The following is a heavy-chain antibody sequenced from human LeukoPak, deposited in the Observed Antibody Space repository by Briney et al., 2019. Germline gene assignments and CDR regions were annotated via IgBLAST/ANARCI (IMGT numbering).Heavy chain of an antibody. CDR2: IIPIFGTA. CDR3: ARGVWYCSSTSCPSLDY. D-gene: IGHD2-2*01. J-gene: IGHJ4*02. Sequence: SVKVSCKASGGTFSSYAISWVRQAPGQGLEWMGGIIPIFGTANYAQKFQGRVTITADESTSTAYMELSSLRSEDTAVYYCARGVWYCSSTSCPSLDYWGQGTLVTVS. CDR1: GGTFSSYA. V-gene: IGHV1-69*01.